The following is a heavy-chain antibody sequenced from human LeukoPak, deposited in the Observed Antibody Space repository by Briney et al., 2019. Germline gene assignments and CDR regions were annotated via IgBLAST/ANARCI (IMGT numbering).Heavy chain of an antibody. Sequence: PSETLSLTCTVSGGSISSYYWSWIRQPPGKGLEWIGYVYYSGSTNYNPSLKSRVTISVDTSKNQFSLKLSSVTAADTAVYYCARALYGDYTGNAFDIWGQGTMVTVSS. CDR2: VYYSGST. CDR3: ARALYGDYTGNAFDI. J-gene: IGHJ3*02. CDR1: GGSISSYY. D-gene: IGHD4-17*01. V-gene: IGHV4-59*01.